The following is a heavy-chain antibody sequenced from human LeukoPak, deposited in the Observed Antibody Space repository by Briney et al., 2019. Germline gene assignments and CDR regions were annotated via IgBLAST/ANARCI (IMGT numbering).Heavy chain of an antibody. CDR1: GGSISSYY. V-gene: IGHV4-59*12. CDR2: IYYSGST. CDR3: ARGATIFGVVNNWYFDL. J-gene: IGHJ2*01. D-gene: IGHD3-3*01. Sequence: PSETLSLTCTVPGGSISSYYWSWIRQPPGKGLEWIGNIYYSGSTIYNPSLKSRVTISVDTSKNQFSLKLSSVTAADTGVYYCARGATIFGVVNNWYFDLWGRGTLVTVPS.